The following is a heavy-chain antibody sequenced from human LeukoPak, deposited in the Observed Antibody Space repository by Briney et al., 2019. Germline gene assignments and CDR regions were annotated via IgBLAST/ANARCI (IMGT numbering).Heavy chain of an antibody. CDR2: ISAYNGNT. J-gene: IGHJ4*02. CDR3: ARDRSYTAMVKYYFDY. D-gene: IGHD5-18*01. V-gene: IGHV1-18*01. Sequence: AASVKVPCKASGYTFTSYGISWVRQAPGQGLEWMGWISAYNGNTNYAQKLQGRVTMTTDTSTSTAYMELRSLRSDDTAVYYCARDRSYTAMVKYYFDYWGQGTLVTVSS. CDR1: GYTFTSYG.